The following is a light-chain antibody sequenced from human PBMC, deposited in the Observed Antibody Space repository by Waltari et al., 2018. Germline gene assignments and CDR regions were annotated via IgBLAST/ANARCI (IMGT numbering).Light chain of an antibody. CDR2: GAS. V-gene: IGKV3-20*01. Sequence: EIVLTQSPGTLSLSPGERATLSCRASQSVSSSYLAWYQQEPDQAPRLLIYGASSRATGIPDRFSGSGSGTDFTLTISRLEPEDFAGYYWQQYGSSPPLTVGGGTKVEIK. CDR1: QSVSSSY. CDR3: QQYGSSPPLT. J-gene: IGKJ4*01.